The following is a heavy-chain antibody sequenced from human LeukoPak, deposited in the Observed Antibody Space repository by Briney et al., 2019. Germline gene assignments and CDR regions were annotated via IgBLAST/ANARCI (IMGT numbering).Heavy chain of an antibody. V-gene: IGHV4-4*07. CDR1: GGTISSYY. CDR2: IYTSGST. D-gene: IGHD3-10*01. J-gene: IGHJ3*02. Sequence: SETLSLTCTVSGGTISSYYWSWIRQPAGKGLEWIGRIYTSGSTNYNPSLKSRVTMSVDTSKNQFSLKLSSVTAADTAVYYCARGNYYGSGSYAFDIWGQGTMVTVSS. CDR3: ARGNYYGSGSYAFDI.